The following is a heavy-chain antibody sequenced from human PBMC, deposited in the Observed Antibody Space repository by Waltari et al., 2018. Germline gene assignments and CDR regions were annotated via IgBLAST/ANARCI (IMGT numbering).Heavy chain of an antibody. V-gene: IGHV3-74*01. D-gene: IGHD6-13*01. J-gene: IGHJ4*02. CDR1: GFICSRYW. CDR3: IRENIAAAGLES. CDR2: INYDGSST. Sequence: EVQLVESGGGLVQLGGSLRLSCVASGFICSRYWMDWVRQAPGKGLVWVSRINYDGSSTTYADSVKGRFTISRDNAKNTLYLHMSSLRAEDTAVYYCIRENIAAAGLESWGQGTLVTVSS.